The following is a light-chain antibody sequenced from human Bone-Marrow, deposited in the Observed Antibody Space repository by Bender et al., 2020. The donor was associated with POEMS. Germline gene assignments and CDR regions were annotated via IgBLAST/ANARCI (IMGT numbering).Light chain of an antibody. V-gene: IGLV1-51*02. CDR2: KDN. J-gene: IGLJ2*01. Sequence: QSLLTQPPSVSAAPGQRVTISCSGSNSNIGRNYVSWYQQLPGTAPKLLINKDNDRPSGIPDRFSGSKSGTSATLGITGLQTGDEADYYCGTWDSSLNAELFGGGTKVTVL. CDR3: GTWDSSLNAEL. CDR1: NSNIGRNY.